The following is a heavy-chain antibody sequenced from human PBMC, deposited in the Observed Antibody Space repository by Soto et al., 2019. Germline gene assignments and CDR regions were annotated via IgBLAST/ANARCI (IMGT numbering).Heavy chain of an antibody. CDR2: IYYSGST. CDR3: ARHSDPKIDY. V-gene: IGHV4-39*01. Sequence: QLQLQESGPGLVKPSETLSLTCTVSGGSISSSSYYWGWIRQPPGKGLEWIGSIYYSGSTYYNPSLKSRVTISVDTSKNQFSLKLSSVSAADTAVYYCARHSDPKIDYWAQGTLVSVSS. J-gene: IGHJ4*02. CDR1: GGSISSSSYY.